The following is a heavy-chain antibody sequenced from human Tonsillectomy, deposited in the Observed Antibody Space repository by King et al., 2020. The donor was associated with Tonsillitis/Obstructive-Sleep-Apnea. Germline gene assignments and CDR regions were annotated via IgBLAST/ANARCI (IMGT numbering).Heavy chain of an antibody. CDR1: GGSISSYY. V-gene: IGHV4-59*01. J-gene: IGHJ3*02. CDR3: ARDMLLEAGGDAFEI. CDR2: IYHSGST. Sequence: VQLQESGPGLVKPSETLSLTCTVSGGSISSYYWSWIRQPPGKGLEWIGYIYHSGSTNYNPSLKSRVTISVDTSKNQFSLKLSSVTAVDTAVYYCARDMLLEAGGDAFEIWGQGTKVTVSS. D-gene: IGHD3-10*02.